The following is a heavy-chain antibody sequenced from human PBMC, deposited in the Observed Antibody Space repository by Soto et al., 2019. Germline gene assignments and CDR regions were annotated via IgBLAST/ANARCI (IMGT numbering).Heavy chain of an antibody. J-gene: IGHJ4*02. CDR2: INSDGSST. D-gene: IGHD2-15*01. V-gene: IGHV3-74*01. CDR3: VRTSVVVAAATREDS. Sequence: TPRKGLVWVSRINSDGSSTSYADSVKGRFTISRDNAKNTLYLQMNSLRAEDTAVYYCVRTSVVVAAATREDSWVQRTLVSVSS.